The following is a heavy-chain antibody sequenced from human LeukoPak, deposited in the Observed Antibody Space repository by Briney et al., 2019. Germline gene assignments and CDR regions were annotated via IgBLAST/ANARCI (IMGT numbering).Heavy chain of an antibody. V-gene: IGHV1-2*04. CDR3: ARGTPGTYYDFSRGYYYMDV. J-gene: IGHJ6*03. Sequence: GASVKVSCKASGYTFTGYYMHWVRQAPGQGLEWMGWINPNSGGTNYAQKFQGWVTITRNTSISTAYMELSSLRSEDTAVYYCARGTPGTYYDFSRGYYYMDVWGKGTTVTVSS. D-gene: IGHD3-3*01. CDR1: GYTFTGYY. CDR2: INPNSGGT.